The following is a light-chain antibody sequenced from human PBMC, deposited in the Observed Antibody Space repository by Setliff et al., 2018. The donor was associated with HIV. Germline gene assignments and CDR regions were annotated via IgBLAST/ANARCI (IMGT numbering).Light chain of an antibody. J-gene: IGLJ3*02. CDR1: SSDVGAWNF. CDR2: GNG. Sequence: QSALTQPASVSGSPGQSITISCTGSSSDVGAWNFVSWYQQHPGKAPKLIIYGNGNRPSGVPDRFSGSKSATSASLAITGLQAEDEADYYCQSYDRSLSGWAFGGGTKVTVL. V-gene: IGLV2-14*03. CDR3: QSYDRSLSGWA.